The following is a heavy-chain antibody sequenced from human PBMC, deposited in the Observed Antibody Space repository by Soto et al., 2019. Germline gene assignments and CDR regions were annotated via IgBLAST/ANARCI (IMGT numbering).Heavy chain of an antibody. D-gene: IGHD3-10*01. CDR1: GFSLSTSGMR. Sequence: SRPTLVNPTQILTLTCTFPGFSLSTSGMRVSWIRQPPGKALEWLARIDWDEDKFYSTSLKTRLTISKDTSKNQVVLTMTNMDPVDTATYYCARGVASYYYDYWGQGTLVTVSS. V-gene: IGHV2-70*04. J-gene: IGHJ4*02. CDR2: IDWDEDK. CDR3: ARGVASYYYDY.